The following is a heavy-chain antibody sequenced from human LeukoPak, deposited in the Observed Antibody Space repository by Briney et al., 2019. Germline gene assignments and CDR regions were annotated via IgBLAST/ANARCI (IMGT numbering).Heavy chain of an antibody. Sequence: RPSETLSLTCTASGGSISSYYWSWLRQPAGKGLEWIGRIYTSGNTNYNPSLKSRVIMSVDTSKNQFSLKLTSVTAADTAFYYCARGPYNSGWYSFDYWGQGTLVTVSS. J-gene: IGHJ4*02. CDR2: IYTSGNT. CDR3: ARGPYNSGWYSFDY. V-gene: IGHV4-4*07. CDR1: GGSISSYY. D-gene: IGHD6-19*01.